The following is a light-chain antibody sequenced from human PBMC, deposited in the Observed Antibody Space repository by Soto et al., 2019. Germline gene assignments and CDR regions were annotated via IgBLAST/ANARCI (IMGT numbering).Light chain of an antibody. CDR1: QSVSSTF. V-gene: IGKV3-20*01. J-gene: IGKJ1*01. CDR2: GSF. CDR3: PQYSRSVT. Sequence: EIVLTQSPGSLSLSPGERATLSCRASQSVSSTFFAWYQQRPGQAPRLLMYGSFSRATGFPERFSGSGSGTVFTLTISCLLFEDSAVYSCPQYSRSVTFGQGTNVEIK.